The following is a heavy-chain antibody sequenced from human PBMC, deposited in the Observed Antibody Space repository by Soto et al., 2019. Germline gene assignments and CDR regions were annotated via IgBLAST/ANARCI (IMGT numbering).Heavy chain of an antibody. CDR1: GFSLSTSGVG. Sequence: QITLKESGPTLVKPTQTLTLTCTFSGFSLSTSGVGVGWVRQPPGKALEWLALIYWNDDKRYSPSLKSRLTITKYTSKNQVVLTMTNMDPVDTATYYCARATDCSGGSCYSRGFDYWGQGTLVTVSS. J-gene: IGHJ4*02. CDR3: ARATDCSGGSCYSRGFDY. D-gene: IGHD2-15*01. V-gene: IGHV2-5*01. CDR2: IYWNDDK.